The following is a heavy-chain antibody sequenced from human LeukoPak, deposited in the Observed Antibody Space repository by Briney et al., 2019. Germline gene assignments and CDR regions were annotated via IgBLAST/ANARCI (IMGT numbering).Heavy chain of an antibody. J-gene: IGHJ3*02. CDR1: GFTFSSYS. Sequence: PGGSLRLSCAASGFTFSSYSMNWVRQAPGKGLEWVSSISSSSSYIYYADSVKGRFTISRDNAKNSLYLQMNSLRAEDTAVYYCAREYQANWNDAFDIWGQGTMVTVSS. CDR3: AREYQANWNDAFDI. D-gene: IGHD1-1*01. CDR2: ISSSSSYI. V-gene: IGHV3-21*01.